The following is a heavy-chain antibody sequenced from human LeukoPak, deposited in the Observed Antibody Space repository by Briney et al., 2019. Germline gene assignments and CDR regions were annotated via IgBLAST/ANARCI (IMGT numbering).Heavy chain of an antibody. Sequence: PGGSLRLSCAASGLSFGFYAMSWVRQAPGKGLEWVSSSSGGGAGTYYADSVRGRFTISRDNSKNTLYLQMDSLRAEDTALYYCAKDFVRYNIHFDYWGQGALVTASS. J-gene: IGHJ4*02. D-gene: IGHD1-14*01. CDR2: SSGGGAGT. CDR3: AKDFVRYNIHFDY. V-gene: IGHV3-23*01. CDR1: GLSFGFYA.